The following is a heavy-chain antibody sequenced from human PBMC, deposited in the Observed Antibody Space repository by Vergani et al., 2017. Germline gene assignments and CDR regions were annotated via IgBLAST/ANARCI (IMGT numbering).Heavy chain of an antibody. D-gene: IGHD2/OR15-2a*01. Sequence: VELLESGGGLAQPGGSLRVSWSASGFRVTTYYMSWVRQAPGKGLEWVSVIKSDGRTSYAESVRGRFTISRDTSRNAVYLQMNILRVEDTGVDYCTRSEFSGTTCYGHYFDLWGHGILVTVSS. CDR1: GFRVTTYY. V-gene: IGHV3-66*02. J-gene: IGHJ4*01. CDR2: IKSDGRT. CDR3: TRSEFSGTTCYGHYFDL.